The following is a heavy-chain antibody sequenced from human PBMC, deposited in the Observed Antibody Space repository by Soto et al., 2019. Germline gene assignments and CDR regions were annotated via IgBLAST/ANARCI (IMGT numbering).Heavy chain of an antibody. CDR1: GGSISSSSYY. Sequence: KTSETLSLTCTVSGGSISSSSYYWGWIRQPPGKGLEWIGSIYYSGSTYYNPSLKSRVTISVDTSKNQFSLKLTSVTAADTAVYYCARYELYYYYGMDVWGQGTTVTVSS. CDR2: IYYSGST. V-gene: IGHV4-39*01. CDR3: ARYELYYYYGMDV. J-gene: IGHJ6*02. D-gene: IGHD1-7*01.